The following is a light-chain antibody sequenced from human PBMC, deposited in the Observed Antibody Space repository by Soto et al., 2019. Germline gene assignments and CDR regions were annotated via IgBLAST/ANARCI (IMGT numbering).Light chain of an antibody. CDR3: PHYGSSPFT. CDR1: QSVTSNS. CDR2: DAS. Sequence: EIVVTQSPGTLSLSPGERATLSCRARQSVTSNSLAWHHQKPVQAPRLLIYDASTRATGIPDRFSGSGSGTDFPLTISRLEPEAFAVYYCPHYGSSPFTFSPGTKVDIK. V-gene: IGKV3-20*01. J-gene: IGKJ3*01.